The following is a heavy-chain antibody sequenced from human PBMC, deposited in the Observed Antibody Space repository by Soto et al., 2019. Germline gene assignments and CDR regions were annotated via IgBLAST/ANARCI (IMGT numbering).Heavy chain of an antibody. J-gene: IGHJ4*02. CDR3: ARAGYSGYDCFDY. Sequence: GGSLRLSCAASGFTFSSYAMHWVRQAPGKGLEWVAVISYDGSNKYYADSVKGRFTISRDNSKNTLYLQMNSLRAEDTAVYYCARAGYSGYDCFDYWGQGTLVTVSS. V-gene: IGHV3-30-3*01. CDR2: ISYDGSNK. D-gene: IGHD5-12*01. CDR1: GFTFSSYA.